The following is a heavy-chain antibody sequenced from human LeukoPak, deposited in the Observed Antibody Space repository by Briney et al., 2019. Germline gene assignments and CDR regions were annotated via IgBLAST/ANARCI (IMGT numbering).Heavy chain of an antibody. V-gene: IGHV3-11*06. Sequence: GGSLRLSCAASGFTFSDYYMSWIRQAPGKGLEWVSYISSSSSYTNYADSVKGRFTISRDNAKNSLYLQMSSLRAEDTAVYYCARGGDGGDGFDYWGQGTLVTVSS. J-gene: IGHJ4*02. D-gene: IGHD2-21*02. CDR2: ISSSSSYT. CDR3: ARGGDGGDGFDY. CDR1: GFTFSDYY.